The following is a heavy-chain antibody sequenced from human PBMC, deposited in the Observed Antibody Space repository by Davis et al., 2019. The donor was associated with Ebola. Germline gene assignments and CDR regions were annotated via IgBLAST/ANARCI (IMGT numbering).Heavy chain of an antibody. Sequence: VKVSCKASGYNFPSYTITWVRRAPGQGLEWMGWISPYNGKTTYSQKYQGRLTLTTDTFTTTAYMELTSLRSDDTAVYYCARDFSSNWTPGDYWGQGTLVTVSS. CDR2: ISPYNGKT. CDR3: ARDFSSNWTPGDY. V-gene: IGHV1-18*01. CDR1: GYNFPSYT. J-gene: IGHJ4*02. D-gene: IGHD1-20*01.